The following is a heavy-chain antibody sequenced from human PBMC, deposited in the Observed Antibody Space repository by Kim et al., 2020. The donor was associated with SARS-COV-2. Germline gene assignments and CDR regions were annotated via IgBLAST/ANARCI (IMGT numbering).Heavy chain of an antibody. CDR3: AREIGWYEGPRALTFPGPRGFDY. Sequence: SETLSLTCAVYGGSFSGYYWSWIRQPPGKGLEWIGEINHSGSTNYNPALKSRVTISVDTSKNQFSLKLSSVTAADTAVYYCAREIGWYEGPRALTFPGPRGFDYWGQGTLLPVSS. V-gene: IGHV4-34*01. CDR2: INHSGST. J-gene: IGHJ4*02. D-gene: IGHD6-19*01. CDR1: GGSFSGYY.